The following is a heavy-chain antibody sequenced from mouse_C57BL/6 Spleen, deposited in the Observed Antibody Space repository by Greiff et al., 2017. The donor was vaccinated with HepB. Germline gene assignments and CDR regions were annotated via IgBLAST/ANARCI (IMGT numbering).Heavy chain of an antibody. D-gene: IGHD1-1*01. CDR1: GYTFTSYW. V-gene: IGHV1-53*01. CDR2: INPSNGGT. J-gene: IGHJ4*01. Sequence: QVQLQQPGTELVKPGASVKLSCKASGYTFTSYWMHWVKQRPGQGLEWIGNINPSNGGTNYNEKFKSKATLTVDKSSSTAYMQRSSLTSEDSAVYYCARAYYYGSSYLYAMDYWGQGTSVTVSS. CDR3: ARAYYYGSSYLYAMDY.